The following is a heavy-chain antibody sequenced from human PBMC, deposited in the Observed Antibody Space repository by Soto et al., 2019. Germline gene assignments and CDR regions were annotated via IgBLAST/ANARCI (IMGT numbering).Heavy chain of an antibody. D-gene: IGHD2-2*01. V-gene: IGHV3-11*01. Sequence: GGSLRLSCAASGFTFSDYYMSWIRQAPGKGLEWVSYISSSGSTIYYADSVKGRFTISRDNAKNSLYLQMNSLRAEDTAVYYCARIDCSSTSCYEALFDYYYYYYMDVWGKGTTVTVSS. CDR2: ISSSGSTI. J-gene: IGHJ6*03. CDR1: GFTFSDYY. CDR3: ARIDCSSTSCYEALFDYYYYYYMDV.